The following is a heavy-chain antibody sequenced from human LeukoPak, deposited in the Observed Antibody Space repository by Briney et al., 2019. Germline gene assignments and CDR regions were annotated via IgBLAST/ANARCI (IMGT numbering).Heavy chain of an antibody. J-gene: IGHJ4*02. CDR1: GYTFTGYY. V-gene: IGHV1-2*02. D-gene: IGHD3-10*01. CDR3: ARSDTTMVRGVITPLGY. Sequence: GGSVTVSCQASGYTFTGYYMHWVRQAPGQGLEWVGWINPNSGGTNYAQKFQGRVTMTRDTSISTAYMELSRLRSDDTAVYYCARSDTTMVRGVITPLGYWGQGTLVTVSS. CDR2: INPNSGGT.